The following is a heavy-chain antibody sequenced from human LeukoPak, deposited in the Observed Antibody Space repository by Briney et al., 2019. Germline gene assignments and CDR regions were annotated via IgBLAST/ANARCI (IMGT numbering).Heavy chain of an antibody. Sequence: GGSLRLSCAASGFTFSSYAMHWVRQAPGKGLEYVSAISSNGGSTYYANSVKGRFTISRDNSKNTLYLQMGSLRAEGMAVYYCARVGIAAAGTVGAFDYWGQGTLVTVSS. J-gene: IGHJ4*02. CDR2: ISSNGGST. CDR3: ARVGIAAAGTVGAFDY. CDR1: GFTFSSYA. D-gene: IGHD6-13*01. V-gene: IGHV3-64*01.